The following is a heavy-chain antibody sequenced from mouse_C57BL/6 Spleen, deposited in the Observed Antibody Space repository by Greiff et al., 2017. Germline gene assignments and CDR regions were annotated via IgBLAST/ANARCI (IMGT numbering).Heavy chain of an antibody. Sequence: VQLQQPGAELVKPGASVKLSCKASGYTFTSYWMHWVKQRPGQGLEWIGYINPNNGGTSYNQKFKGKATLTVNKSSSTAYMELRSLTSEDSAVYYCATGDYAMDYWGQGTSVTVSS. V-gene: IGHV1-22*01. D-gene: IGHD1-1*02. CDR1: GYTFTSYW. CDR2: INPNNGGT. J-gene: IGHJ4*01. CDR3: ATGDYAMDY.